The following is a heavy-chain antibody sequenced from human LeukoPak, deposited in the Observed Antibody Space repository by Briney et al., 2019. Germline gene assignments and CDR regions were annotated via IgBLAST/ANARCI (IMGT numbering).Heavy chain of an antibody. CDR2: LKQDGSEK. J-gene: IGHJ1*01. D-gene: IGHD6-13*01. Sequence: GGSLRLSCAASGFTFSSYWMSWVRQAPGKGLEWVANLKQDGSEKYYVDSVKGRFTISRANAKNSLYLQMISLRAEDTAVYYCARDGGYSSSWRNEYFQHWGQGTLVTVSS. V-gene: IGHV3-7*03. CDR1: GFTFSSYW. CDR3: ARDGGYSSSWRNEYFQH.